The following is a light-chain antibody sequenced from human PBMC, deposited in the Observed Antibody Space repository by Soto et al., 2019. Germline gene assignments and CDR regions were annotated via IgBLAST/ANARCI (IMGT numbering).Light chain of an antibody. Sequence: DIQMTQSPSSLSASVGDRVTITCRASQSINSYLNWYQQKPGKAPKLLMYAASSLQSGVPSRFSGSRSGTDFTLTISSLQPEDFATYSCQQSYSTPYTFGQGTKLEI. J-gene: IGKJ2*01. CDR1: QSINSY. CDR2: AAS. CDR3: QQSYSTPYT. V-gene: IGKV1-39*01.